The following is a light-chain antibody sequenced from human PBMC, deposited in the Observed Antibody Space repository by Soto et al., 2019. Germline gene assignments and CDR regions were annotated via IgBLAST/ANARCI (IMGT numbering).Light chain of an antibody. CDR3: SSYASSNDV. V-gene: IGLV2-14*03. CDR2: DVS. Sequence: QSVLTQPASVSGSPGQSITISCTGTSSDVGGSNYVSWYQQHSGKAPKLIIFDVSHRPSGFSNRFSGSKSGNTASLTISGLQPEDEAVYYCSSYASSNDVFGTGTKVTVL. CDR1: SSDVGGSNY. J-gene: IGLJ1*01.